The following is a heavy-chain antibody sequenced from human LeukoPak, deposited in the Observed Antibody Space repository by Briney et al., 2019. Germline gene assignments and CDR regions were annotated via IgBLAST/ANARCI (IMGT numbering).Heavy chain of an antibody. D-gene: IGHD3-22*01. CDR3: ARAGITMIVVVHPDAFDI. CDR2: IHNSGST. V-gene: IGHV4-4*07. Sequence: SETLSLTCTVSGGSISSYYWSWIRQPAGKGLEWIGRIHNSGSTNYNPSLKSRVTMSVDTSKNQFSLKLSSVTAADTAVYYCARAGITMIVVVHPDAFDIWGQGTMVTVSS. J-gene: IGHJ3*02. CDR1: GGSISSYY.